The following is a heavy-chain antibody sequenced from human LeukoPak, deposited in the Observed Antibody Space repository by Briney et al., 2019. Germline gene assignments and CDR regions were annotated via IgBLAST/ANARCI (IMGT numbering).Heavy chain of an antibody. CDR3: ARHPCDY. CDR1: GDTLTGYY. Sequence: ASVKVSCKASGDTLTGYYVHWVRQAPGQGLEWMGIINPSGDGTGYAQKFQGRVTMTRDTSTSTAYMELSSMRSEDTAVYYCARHPCDYWGQGTLVTVSS. V-gene: IGHV1-46*01. J-gene: IGHJ4*02. CDR2: INPSGDGT.